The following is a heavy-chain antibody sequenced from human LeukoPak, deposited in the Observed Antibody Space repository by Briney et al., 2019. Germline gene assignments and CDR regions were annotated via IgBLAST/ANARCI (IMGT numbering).Heavy chain of an antibody. CDR1: GYTFTDYY. V-gene: IGHV1-2*02. CDR3: ARYNTATFLDY. CDR2: INPNSGGT. D-gene: IGHD5-18*01. J-gene: IGHJ4*02. Sequence: ASVKVSCKASGYTFTDYYMHWVRQAPGQGLEWMGWINPNSGGTNYAQKFQGRVTMTRDTSISTAYMELTRLRSDDTAVYYCARYNTATFLDYWGQGTLVTVSS.